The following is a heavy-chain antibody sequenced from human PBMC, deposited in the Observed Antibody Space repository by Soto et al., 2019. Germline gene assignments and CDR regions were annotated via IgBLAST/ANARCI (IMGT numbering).Heavy chain of an antibody. CDR2: INPSGGST. V-gene: IGHV1-46*03. CDR3: ARSFEQWSDFDY. J-gene: IGHJ4*02. D-gene: IGHD6-19*01. CDR1: GYTYTSYY. Sequence: ASVTGSCKASGYTYTSYYMHWGRQSPGQGLEWMGIINPSGGSTSYAQKFQGRVTMTRDTSTSTVYMELSSLRSEDTAVYYCARSFEQWSDFDYWGQGTLVTVSS.